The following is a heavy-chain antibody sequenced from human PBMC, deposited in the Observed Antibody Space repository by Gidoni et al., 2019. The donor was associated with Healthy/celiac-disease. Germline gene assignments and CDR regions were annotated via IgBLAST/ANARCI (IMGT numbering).Heavy chain of an antibody. V-gene: IGHV4-39*01. CDR3: ARFDYYGSSY. CDR1: GGSISSANYY. D-gene: IGHD3-10*01. CDR2: FYYSGST. J-gene: IGHJ4*02. Sequence: LQLQESGPGLVKPSETLSLTCTAPVSGGSISSANYYWGWIRQPPGKGLEWIGSFYYSGSTFYNPSLKSRVTISVDTSKNQFSLKLRSVTAADTAVYYCARFDYYGSSYWGQGTVVTVSS.